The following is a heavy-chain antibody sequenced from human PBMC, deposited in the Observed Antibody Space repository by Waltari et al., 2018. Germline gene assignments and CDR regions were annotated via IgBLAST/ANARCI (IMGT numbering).Heavy chain of an antibody. CDR1: GGSISSYY. J-gene: IGHJ2*01. D-gene: IGHD3-3*01. Sequence: QVQLQESGPGLVKPSETLSLTCTVSGGSISSYYWSWIRQPAGKGLEWIGRIYTSGSTNYNHSLKSRVTMSVDTSKNQFSLKLSSVTAADTAVYYCARHYDFWSGYNWYFDLWGRGTLVTVSS. CDR2: IYTSGST. V-gene: IGHV4-4*07. CDR3: ARHYDFWSGYNWYFDL.